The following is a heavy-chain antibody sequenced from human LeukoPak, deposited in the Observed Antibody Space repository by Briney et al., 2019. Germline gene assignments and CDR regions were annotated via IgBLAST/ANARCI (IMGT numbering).Heavy chain of an antibody. CDR3: ARDPYSGGYGDYYYYYMDV. CDR2: ITSSSSYI. V-gene: IGHV3-21*01. J-gene: IGHJ6*03. CDR1: GFTFNNYW. D-gene: IGHD1-26*01. Sequence: PGGSLRLSCAASGFTFNNYWIHWVRQAPGKGLEWVSSITSSSSYIYYADSVKGRFTISRDNAKNSLYLQINSLRAEDTAVYYCARDPYSGGYGDYYYYYMDVWGKGTTVTISS.